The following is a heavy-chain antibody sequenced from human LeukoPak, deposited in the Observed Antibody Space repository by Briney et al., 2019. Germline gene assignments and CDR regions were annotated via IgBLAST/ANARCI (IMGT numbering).Heavy chain of an antibody. Sequence: PGGSLRLSCVASGFTFSRCTMYWVRQAPGKGLEWVSYISTGSSTIDYADSVRGRFTISRDTAENSLYLQMNSLRAEDTAVYYCARQFQQQLVHYYYYMDVWGKGTTVTVSS. D-gene: IGHD6-6*01. CDR2: ISTGSSTI. CDR1: GFTFSRCT. J-gene: IGHJ6*03. V-gene: IGHV3-48*01. CDR3: ARQFQQQLVHYYYYMDV.